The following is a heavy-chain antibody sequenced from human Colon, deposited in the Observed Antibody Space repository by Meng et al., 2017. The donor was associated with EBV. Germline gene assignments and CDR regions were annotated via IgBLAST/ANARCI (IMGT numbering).Heavy chain of an antibody. CDR3: ARNYYFDY. V-gene: IGHV4-39*02. CDR1: GGAINSGSHY. Sequence: GPGLVKPPAYLSLTCSISGGAINSGSHYWAWIRQPPGKGLEWVGTINYSGTTYSNPPLKSRITLSVDTSNNDFSLKMTSVTAADTAVYYCARNYYFDYWGQGTLVTVSS. CDR2: INYSGTT. J-gene: IGHJ4*02.